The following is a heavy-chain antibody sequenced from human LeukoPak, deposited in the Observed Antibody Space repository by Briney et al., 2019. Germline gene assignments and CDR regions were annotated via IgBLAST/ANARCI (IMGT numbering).Heavy chain of an antibody. CDR1: GYTFTSYG. D-gene: IGHD2-15*01. Sequence: ASVKVSCKASGYTFTSYGISWVRQAPGQGLEWMGIINPSGGSTSYAQKFQGRVTMTRDTSTSTVYMELSSLRSEDTAVYYCAREYCSGGSCPGTEYYYYGMDVWGQGTTVTVSS. V-gene: IGHV1-46*01. CDR2: INPSGGST. J-gene: IGHJ6*02. CDR3: AREYCSGGSCPGTEYYYYGMDV.